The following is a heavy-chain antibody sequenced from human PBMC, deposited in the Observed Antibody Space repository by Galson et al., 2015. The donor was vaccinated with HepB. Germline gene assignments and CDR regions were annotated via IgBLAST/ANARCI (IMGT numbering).Heavy chain of an antibody. V-gene: IGHV3-11*01. CDR2: ISSSGSTI. CDR1: GFTFSDYY. CDR3: ARDDPNDYGDYEGLLRYYYYMDV. D-gene: IGHD4-17*01. Sequence: SLRLSCAASGFTFSDYYMSWIRQAPGKGLEWVSYISSSGSTIYYADSVKGRFTISRDNAKNSLYLQMNSLRAEDTAVYYCARDDPNDYGDYEGLLRYYYYMDVWGKGTTVTVSS. J-gene: IGHJ6*03.